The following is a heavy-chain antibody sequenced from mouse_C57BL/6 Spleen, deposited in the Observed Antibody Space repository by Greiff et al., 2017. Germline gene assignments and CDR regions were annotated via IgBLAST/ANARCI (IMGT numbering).Heavy chain of an antibody. CDR1: GYTFTSYW. D-gene: IGHD1-1*01. CDR2: IYPSDSET. J-gene: IGHJ2*01. Sequence: VQLQQPGAELVRPGSSVKLSCKASGYTFTSYWMDWVKQRPGQGLEWIGNIYPSDSETHYNQKFKDKATLTVDKSSSTAYMQLSSLTSEDSAVYYCARGRITTVVPFDYWGQGTTLTVSS. V-gene: IGHV1-61*01. CDR3: ARGRITTVVPFDY.